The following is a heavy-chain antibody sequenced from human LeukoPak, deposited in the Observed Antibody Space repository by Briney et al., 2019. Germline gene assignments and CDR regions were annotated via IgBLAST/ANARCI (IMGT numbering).Heavy chain of an antibody. CDR2: ISGSGGST. CDR1: GFTFSSYA. Sequence: PGGSLRLSCAASGFTFSSYAMSWVRQAPGKGLEWVSAISGSGGSTYYADSVKGRFTISRDNSKNTLYLQMNSLRAEDTAVYYCAKDNGDYDFWSGYSWGQGTLVTVSS. D-gene: IGHD3-3*01. V-gene: IGHV3-23*01. J-gene: IGHJ4*02. CDR3: AKDNGDYDFWSGYS.